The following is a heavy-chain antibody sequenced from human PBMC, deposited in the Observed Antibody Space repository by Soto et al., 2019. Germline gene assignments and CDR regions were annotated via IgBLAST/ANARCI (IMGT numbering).Heavy chain of an antibody. Sequence: EVQLLESGGGLVQPGGSLRLSCATSGFTLSSFAMSWVRQAPGTGLEWVSSISVNGDITYYAESVKGRFTISRDNSKNELYLQMNRLGAEDTALYYCARDPVGANHNYFDYWGQGTLVTVSS. D-gene: IGHD1-26*01. J-gene: IGHJ4*02. CDR2: ISVNGDIT. V-gene: IGHV3-23*01. CDR3: ARDPVGANHNYFDY. CDR1: GFTLSSFA.